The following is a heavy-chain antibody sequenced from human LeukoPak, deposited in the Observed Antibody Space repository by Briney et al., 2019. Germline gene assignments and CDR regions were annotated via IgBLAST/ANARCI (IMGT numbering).Heavy chain of an antibody. V-gene: IGHV3-74*01. J-gene: IGHJ4*02. Sequence: SGGSLRLSCAASGFTFSDYWMHWVRQVPGKGLVWLSRISKEGDNAVYADSAKGRLTMSRDNAKKTVYLQLTTLRPEDTAVYYCARGGYSGSYYRFSWGQGTLVTVSS. CDR3: ARGGYSGSYYRFS. D-gene: IGHD3-22*01. CDR2: ISKEGDNA. CDR1: GFTFSDYW.